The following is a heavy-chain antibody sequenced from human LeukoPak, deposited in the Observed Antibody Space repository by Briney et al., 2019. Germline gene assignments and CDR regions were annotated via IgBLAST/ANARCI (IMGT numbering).Heavy chain of an antibody. V-gene: IGHV1-69*04. Sequence: SVKVSCKASGGTFSSYAISWVRQAPGQGLEWMGRIIPILGIANYAQKFQGRVTITADKSTSTAYMELSSLRSEDTAVYYCATAASRVAARPWKYYFDYWGQGTLVTVSS. CDR2: IIPILGIA. CDR3: ATAASRVAARPWKYYFDY. CDR1: GGTFSSYA. J-gene: IGHJ4*02. D-gene: IGHD6-6*01.